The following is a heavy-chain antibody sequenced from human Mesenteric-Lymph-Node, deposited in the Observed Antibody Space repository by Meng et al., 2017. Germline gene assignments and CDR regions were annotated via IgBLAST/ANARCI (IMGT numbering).Heavy chain of an antibody. CDR2: INHSGST. CDR1: GGSFSGYY. CDR3: ATLVGPTNDF. V-gene: IGHV4-34*01. J-gene: IGHJ4*02. D-gene: IGHD1-26*01. Sequence: SETLSLTCAVYGGSFSGYYWSWIRQPPGKGLEWIGEINHSGSTNYNPPLKSRVTISLDASKNQFSLRLGSMTAADTAVYFCATLVGPTNDFWGQGTLVTVSS.